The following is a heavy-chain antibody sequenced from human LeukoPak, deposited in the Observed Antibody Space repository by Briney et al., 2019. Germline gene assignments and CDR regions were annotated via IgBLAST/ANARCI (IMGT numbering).Heavy chain of an antibody. J-gene: IGHJ4*02. D-gene: IGHD1-26*01. Sequence: SETLSLTCTVSGGSISNYYWSWIRQPPGKGLEWIGYVEYGWSTYYNPSLKSRVTISVDTSKNQFSLKLSSVTAADTAVYYCASLKVGATSLPRFDYWGQGTLVTVSS. CDR1: GGSISNYY. CDR3: ASLKVGATSLPRFDY. CDR2: VEYGWST. V-gene: IGHV4-59*12.